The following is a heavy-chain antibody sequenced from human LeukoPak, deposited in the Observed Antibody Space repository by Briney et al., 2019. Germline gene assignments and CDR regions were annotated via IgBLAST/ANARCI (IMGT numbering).Heavy chain of an antibody. CDR2: ISHSGST. CDR1: GGSISSGNW. V-gene: IGHV4-4*02. J-gene: IGHJ4*02. Sequence: SEALSLTCAVSGGSISSGNWWSWVRQPPGKGLEWIGEISHSGSTNYNPSLKSRVTISVDKSKNQFSLKLSSVIAADTVVYYCARGGLTFGGYWGQGTLVTVSS. D-gene: IGHD3-10*01. CDR3: ARGGLTFGGY.